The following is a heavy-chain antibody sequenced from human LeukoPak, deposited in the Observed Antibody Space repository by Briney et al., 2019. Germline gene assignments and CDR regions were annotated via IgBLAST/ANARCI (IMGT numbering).Heavy chain of an antibody. CDR2: IYYSGST. CDR1: GGSISSYY. Sequence: PSETLSLTCTVSGGSISSYYWSWIRQPPGKGLEWIGYIYYSGSTNYNPSLKSRVTISVDTSKNQFSLKLSSVTAADTAVYYCARHKDYYYSYMDVWGKGTTVTISS. CDR3: ARHKDYYYSYMDV. V-gene: IGHV4-59*08. J-gene: IGHJ6*03.